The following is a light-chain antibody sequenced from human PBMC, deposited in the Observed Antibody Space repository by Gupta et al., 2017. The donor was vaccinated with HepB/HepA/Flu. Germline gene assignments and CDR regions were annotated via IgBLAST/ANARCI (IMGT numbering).Light chain of an antibody. Sequence: QSVLTQPPSASGTPGQRVTIPCSGSSSNIGSNTVNWYQQLPGTAPKLLIYSNNQRPSGVPDRFSGSKSGTSASLAISGPQSEDEADYYCAAWDDSLNGWVFGGGTKLTVL. V-gene: IGLV1-44*01. CDR1: SSNIGSNT. CDR3: AAWDDSLNGWV. CDR2: SNN. J-gene: IGLJ3*02.